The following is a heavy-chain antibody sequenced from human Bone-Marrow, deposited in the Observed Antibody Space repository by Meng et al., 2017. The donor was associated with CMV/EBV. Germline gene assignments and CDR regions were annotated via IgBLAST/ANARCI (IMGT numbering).Heavy chain of an antibody. CDR3: ARADYGSGYY. CDR2: TKEDGSEK. Sequence: GGSLRLSCVASGFTSSKFWMSWVRQVPGKGLEWVASTKEDGSEKYFVDSVKGRFTISRDNSKNTLYLQMNSLRAEDTAVYYCARADYGSGYYWGQGTLVTVSS. D-gene: IGHD3-10*01. V-gene: IGHV3-7*01. J-gene: IGHJ4*02. CDR1: GFTSSKFW.